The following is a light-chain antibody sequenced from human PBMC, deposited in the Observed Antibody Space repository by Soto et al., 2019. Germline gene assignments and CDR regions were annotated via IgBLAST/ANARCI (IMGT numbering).Light chain of an antibody. CDR2: DTT. CDR1: HSDIGAGYG. V-gene: IGLV1-40*01. Sequence: QSVLTQPPSVTGAPGQRVTISCTGSHSDIGAGYGVHWYQQFPHSAPKLLIYDTTNRPSGVPDRFSGSRSGTSASLAITGLQAEDEADYYCQSLDSSRIGLLFGGGTKVTVL. CDR3: QSLDSSRIGLL. J-gene: IGLJ2*01.